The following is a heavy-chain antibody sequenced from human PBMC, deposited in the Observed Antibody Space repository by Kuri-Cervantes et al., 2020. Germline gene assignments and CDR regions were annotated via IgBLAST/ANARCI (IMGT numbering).Heavy chain of an antibody. CDR3: ARAGQVDSYLTRFDY. CDR1: GFTFSSYG. D-gene: IGHD5-18*01. Sequence: GESLKISCAASGFTFSSYGMNWVRQAPGKGLEWVSSISSSSSYIYYADSVKGRFTISRDNAKNSLYLQMNSLRAEDTAVYYCARAGQVDSYLTRFDYWGQGTLVTVSS. V-gene: IGHV3-21*01. J-gene: IGHJ4*02. CDR2: ISSSSSYI.